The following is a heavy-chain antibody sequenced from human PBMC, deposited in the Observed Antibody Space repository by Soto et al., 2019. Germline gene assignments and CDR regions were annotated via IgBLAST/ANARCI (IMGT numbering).Heavy chain of an antibody. Sequence: GGSLRLSCAASGFTFSSYAMHWVRQAPGKGLEYVSAISSNGGSTYYANSVKGRFTISRDNSKNTLYLQMGSLRAEDMAVYYCARDPQYCSGGSCYPSYYFGYWGQGTLVTVSS. D-gene: IGHD2-15*01. J-gene: IGHJ4*02. CDR1: GFTFSSYA. CDR2: ISSNGGST. CDR3: ARDPQYCSGGSCYPSYYFGY. V-gene: IGHV3-64*01.